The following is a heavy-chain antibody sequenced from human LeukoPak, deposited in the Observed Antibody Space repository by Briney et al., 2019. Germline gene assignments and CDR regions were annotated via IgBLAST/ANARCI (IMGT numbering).Heavy chain of an antibody. D-gene: IGHD6-19*01. CDR1: GSTFSSYS. Sequence: GGSLRLSCAASGSTFSSYSMNWVRQAPGKGLEWVSSISSSSSYIYYADSVKGRFTISRDNAKNSLYLQMNSLRAEDTAVYYCARDWTAVAATFDYWGQGTLVTVSS. CDR3: ARDWTAVAATFDY. V-gene: IGHV3-21*01. J-gene: IGHJ4*02. CDR2: ISSSSSYI.